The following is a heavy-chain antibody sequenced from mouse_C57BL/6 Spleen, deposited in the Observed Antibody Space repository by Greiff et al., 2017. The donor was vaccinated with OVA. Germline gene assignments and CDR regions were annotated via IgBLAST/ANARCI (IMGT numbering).Heavy chain of an antibody. CDR3: ARDRYDYDGYAMDY. CDR1: GYSITSGYY. J-gene: IGHJ4*01. V-gene: IGHV3-6*01. CDR2: ISYDGSN. D-gene: IGHD2-4*01. Sequence: DVKLQESGPGLVKPSQSLSLTCSVTGYSITSGYYWNWIRQFPGNKLEWMGYISYDGSNNYNPSLKNRISITRDTSKNQFFLKLNSVTTEDTATYYCARDRYDYDGYAMDYWGQGTSVTVSS.